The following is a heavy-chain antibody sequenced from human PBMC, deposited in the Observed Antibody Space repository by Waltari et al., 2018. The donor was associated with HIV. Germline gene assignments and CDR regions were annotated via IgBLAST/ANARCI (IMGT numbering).Heavy chain of an antibody. CDR3: TTEGLYCSGGTCYSRFDP. V-gene: IGHV1-24*01. J-gene: IGHJ5*02. D-gene: IGHD2-15*01. CDR2: FDPEQGKT. CDR1: GYPLSELY. Sequence: QVPMVQSGAEVKKPGAFVKVSCKVSGYPLSELYMNWVRQAPGKGLEWMGGFDPEQGKTIYAQNFQGRVTMTEDAATDTAYMELSSLRSEDTAVYYCTTEGLYCSGGTCYSRFDPWGQGTLVTVSS.